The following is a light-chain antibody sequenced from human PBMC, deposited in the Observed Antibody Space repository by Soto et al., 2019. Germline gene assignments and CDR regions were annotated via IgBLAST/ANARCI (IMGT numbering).Light chain of an antibody. V-gene: IGLV2-14*01. J-gene: IGLJ1*01. Sequence: QSVLTQPASVSGSPGQSITISCTGTNNDVGGYNFVSWYQQPPGKAPKLMIFEVSHRPSGISNRFSGSKSGNTASLTISGLQAEDEADYYCSSYRSSSPIYVFGTGTKLTVL. CDR2: EVS. CDR1: NNDVGGYNF. CDR3: SSYRSSSPIYV.